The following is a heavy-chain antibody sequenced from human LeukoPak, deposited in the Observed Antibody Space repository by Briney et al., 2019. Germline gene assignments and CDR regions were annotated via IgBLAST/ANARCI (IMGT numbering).Heavy chain of an antibody. CDR2: INHSGST. D-gene: IGHD6-13*01. J-gene: IGHJ4*02. V-gene: IGHV4-34*01. CDR3: ARDGGAAAGTNYFDY. Sequence: SETLSLTCAVYGGSFSSYYWSWIRQPPGKGLEWIGEINHSGSTNYNPSLKSRVTISVDTSKNQFSLKLSSVTAADTAVYYCARDGGAAAGTNYFDYWGQGTLVTVSS. CDR1: GGSFSSYY.